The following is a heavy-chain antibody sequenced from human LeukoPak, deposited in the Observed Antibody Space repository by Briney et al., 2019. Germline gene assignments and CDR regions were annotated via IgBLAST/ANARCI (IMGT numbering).Heavy chain of an antibody. J-gene: IGHJ5*02. CDR2: IYYSGST. CDR3: ARPHSSSPYNWFDP. D-gene: IGHD6-13*01. V-gene: IGHV4-39*01. Sequence: SETLSLTCTVSGGSISSSSYYWGWIRQPPGKGLEWIGSIYYSGSTYYNPSLKSRVTISVDTSKNQFSLKLSSVTAADTAVYYCARPHSSSPYNWFDPWGQGTLVTVSS. CDR1: GGSISSSSYY.